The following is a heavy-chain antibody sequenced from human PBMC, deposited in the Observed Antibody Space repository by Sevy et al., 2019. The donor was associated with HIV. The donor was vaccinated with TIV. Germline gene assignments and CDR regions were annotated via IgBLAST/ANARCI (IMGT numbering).Heavy chain of an antibody. J-gene: IGHJ3*02. V-gene: IGHV3-7*01. CDR2: IKQDGSEK. CDR3: ARHWWNHDAFDI. D-gene: IGHD1-1*01. CDR1: GFTFSSYW. Sequence: GGSLRLSCAASGFTFSSYWMSWVRQAPGKGLEWVANIKQDGSEKYYVDSVKGRFTISGDYAKNSLYLQMNSLRAEDTAVYYCARHWWNHDAFDIWGRDNGHRLL.